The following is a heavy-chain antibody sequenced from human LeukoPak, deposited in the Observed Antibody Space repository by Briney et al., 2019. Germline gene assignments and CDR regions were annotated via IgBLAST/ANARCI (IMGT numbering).Heavy chain of an antibody. J-gene: IGHJ4*02. CDR3: ARDRSLGGWYDY. V-gene: IGHV3-74*01. CDR1: GFTFSTHW. D-gene: IGHD6-19*01. Sequence: GRSLRLSCAASGFTFSTHWMHWVRQAPGKGLVWVSRINPEETTTSYADSVKGRFTISRDNTKNTLYLHMNSLRAEDTAMYYCARDRSLGGWYDYWGQGTLVTVSS. CDR2: INPEETTT.